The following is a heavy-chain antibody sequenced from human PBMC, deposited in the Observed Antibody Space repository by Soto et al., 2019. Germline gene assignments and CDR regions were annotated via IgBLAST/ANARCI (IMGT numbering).Heavy chain of an antibody. V-gene: IGHV6-1*01. Sequence: SQTLALACGISGDSVSSNTAACNLIRSSPSRGLEWLGRTYYRSNWRHDYAVSVKSRITVNPDTSKNHSSLQLNSVTPDDTAVYYCARGVAGSGFDLWGQGTLVTVSS. CDR2: TYYRSNWRH. CDR3: ARGVAGSGFDL. J-gene: IGHJ4*02. D-gene: IGHD6-19*01. CDR1: GDSVSSNTAA.